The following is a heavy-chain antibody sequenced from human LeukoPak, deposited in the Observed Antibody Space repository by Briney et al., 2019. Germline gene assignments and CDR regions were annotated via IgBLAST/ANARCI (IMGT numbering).Heavy chain of an antibody. CDR3: AREAGTDFWGWFDP. V-gene: IGHV4-61*02. J-gene: IGHJ5*02. CDR2: IYTSGST. CDR1: GGSISSGSYY. D-gene: IGHD3-3*01. Sequence: SQTLSLTCTVSGGSISSGSYYWSWIRQPAGKGLEWIGRIYTSGSTNYNPSLKSRVTISVDTSKNQFSLKLSSVTAADTAVYYCAREAGTDFWGWFDPWGQGTLVTVSS.